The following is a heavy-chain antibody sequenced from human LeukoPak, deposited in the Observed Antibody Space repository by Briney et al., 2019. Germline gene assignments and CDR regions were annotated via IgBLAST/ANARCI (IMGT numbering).Heavy chain of an antibody. CDR3: ARVLWQGPAANLGY. V-gene: IGHV1-2*02. Sequence: ASVKVSCKASGYTFTGYYMHWVRQAPGQGREWMGWINPNSGGTNYSQKFQGRVTMTRDTSISTAYMELSRLRSDDTAVYYCARVLWQGPAANLGYWGQGTLVTVSS. J-gene: IGHJ4*02. D-gene: IGHD2-2*01. CDR2: INPNSGGT. CDR1: GYTFTGYY.